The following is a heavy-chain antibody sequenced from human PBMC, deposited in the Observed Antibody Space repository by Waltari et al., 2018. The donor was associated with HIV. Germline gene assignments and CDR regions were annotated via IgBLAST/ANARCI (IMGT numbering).Heavy chain of an antibody. J-gene: IGHJ4*02. CDR1: GGSFSGYY. CDR3: ARGVSSGSPNFDY. V-gene: IGHV4-34*01. Sequence: QVQLQQWGAGLLKPSETLSLTCAVYGGSFSGYYWSWIRQPPGKGLEWIGEINHSGSTNYNPSLKSRVTISVDTSKNQFSLKLSSVTAADTAVYYCARGVSSGSPNFDYWGQGTLVTVSS. CDR2: INHSGST. D-gene: IGHD3-10*01.